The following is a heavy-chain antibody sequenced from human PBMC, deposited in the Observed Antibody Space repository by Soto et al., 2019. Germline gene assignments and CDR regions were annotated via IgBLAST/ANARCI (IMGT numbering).Heavy chain of an antibody. V-gene: IGHV3-21*01. J-gene: IGHJ4*02. D-gene: IGHD2-2*01. CDR3: ARENWVVVPAELDY. CDR2: ISSSSSYI. Sequence: GGSLRLSCAASGFTLSSYAMSWVRQAPGKGLEWVSSISSSSSYIYYADSVKGRFTISRDNAKNSLYLQMNSLRAEDTAVYYCARENWVVVPAELDYWGQGTLVTVSS. CDR1: GFTLSSYA.